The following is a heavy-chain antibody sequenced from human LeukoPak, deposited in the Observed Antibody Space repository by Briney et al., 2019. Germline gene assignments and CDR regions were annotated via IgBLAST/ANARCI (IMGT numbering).Heavy chain of an antibody. CDR2: INPNSGGT. Sequence: ASVKVSCKASGYTFTCYYMHWVRQAPGQGLKWMGWINPNSGGTNYAQKFQGRVTMTRDTSISTAYMELSRLRSDDTAVYYCARSVYFDWLSLNWGQGTLVTVSS. D-gene: IGHD3-9*01. CDR1: GYTFTCYY. J-gene: IGHJ4*02. CDR3: ARSVYFDWLSLN. V-gene: IGHV1-2*02.